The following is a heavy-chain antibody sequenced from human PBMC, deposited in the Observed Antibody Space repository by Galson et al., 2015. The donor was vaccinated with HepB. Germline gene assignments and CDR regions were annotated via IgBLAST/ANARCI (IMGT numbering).Heavy chain of an antibody. CDR1: GYTLTELS. J-gene: IGHJ6*02. CDR3: ATPITTTKDIYYYYGMDV. D-gene: IGHD1-26*01. Sequence: SVKVSCKVSGYTLTELSMHWVRQAPGKGLEWMGGFDPEDGETIYAQKFQGRVTMTEDTSTDTAYMELSSLRSEDTAVYYCATPITTTKDIYYYYGMDVWGQETTVTVSS. V-gene: IGHV1-24*01. CDR2: FDPEDGET.